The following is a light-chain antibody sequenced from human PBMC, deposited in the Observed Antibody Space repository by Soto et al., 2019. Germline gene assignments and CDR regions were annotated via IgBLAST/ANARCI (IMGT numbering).Light chain of an antibody. Sequence: QSALTQPASVSGSPGQSITISCTGTSSDVGGYNYVSWYQPNPGKAPKLIIYEVSNRPSGVSNRFSGSKSGNTASLTISGLQAEDEADYYCNSYTSKSTGVFGTGTKLTVL. CDR1: SSDVGGYNY. J-gene: IGLJ1*01. V-gene: IGLV2-14*01. CDR2: EVS. CDR3: NSYTSKSTGV.